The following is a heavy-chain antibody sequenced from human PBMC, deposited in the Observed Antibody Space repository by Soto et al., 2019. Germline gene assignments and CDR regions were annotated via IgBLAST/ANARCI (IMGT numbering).Heavy chain of an antibody. V-gene: IGHV1-18*01. CDR1: GYTSTSYG. CDR2: ISAYNGNT. CDR3: AIESGVIVGGGDNWFDP. D-gene: IGHD3-10*01. Sequence: ASVKVSCKASGYTSTSYGISWVRQAPGQGLEWMGWISAYNGNTNYAQKLQGRVTMTTDTSTSTAYMELRSLRSDDTSVYYCAIESGVIVGGGDNWFDPWGQGTLVTVSS. J-gene: IGHJ5*02.